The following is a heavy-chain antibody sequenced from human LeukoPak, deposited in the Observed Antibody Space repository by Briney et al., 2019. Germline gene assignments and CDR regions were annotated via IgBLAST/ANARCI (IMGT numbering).Heavy chain of an antibody. CDR3: AKDWATLPSRLSPFDS. V-gene: IGHV3-23*01. CDR2: ISATGGGT. D-gene: IGHD6-6*01. J-gene: IGHJ4*02. Sequence: PGASLRLSCAASGFTFSSYAISWVRQAPGKGLEWVSTISATGGGTVYADSVKGRFTISRDNSENMLLLQMNGLRADDTAVYYCAKDWATLPSRLSPFDSWGQGILVTVSS. CDR1: GFTFSSYA.